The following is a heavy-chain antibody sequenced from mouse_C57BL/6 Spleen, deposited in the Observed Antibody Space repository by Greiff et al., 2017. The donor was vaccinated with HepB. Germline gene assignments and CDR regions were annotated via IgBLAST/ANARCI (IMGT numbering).Heavy chain of an antibody. CDR3: ASWAYYSNYGG. Sequence: VKLVESGAELVKPGASVKKSCKASGYTFTDYYINWVKQRPGQGLEWIGKIGPGSGSTYYNEKFKGKATLTADKSSSTAYMQLSSLTSEDSAVYFCASWAYYSNYGGWGQGTTLTVSS. CDR1: GYTFTDYY. D-gene: IGHD2-5*01. V-gene: IGHV1-77*01. J-gene: IGHJ2*01. CDR2: IGPGSGST.